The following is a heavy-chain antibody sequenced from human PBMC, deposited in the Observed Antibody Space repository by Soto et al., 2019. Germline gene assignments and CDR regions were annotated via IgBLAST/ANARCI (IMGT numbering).Heavy chain of an antibody. J-gene: IGHJ2*01. V-gene: IGHV3-30*18. CDR2: ISYDGNHK. Sequence: QGQLVESGGAVVQPGRSLRLSCTASGFTFKTSGMHWVRQAPGKGLEWVAVISYDGNHKSYADSVRGRFTIFRDNSKNTLDLQMNTLTTEDTAVYFCAKVFVTTYYYFDLWGRGTLVTVSS. CDR1: GFTFKTSG. CDR3: AKVFVTTYYYFDL. D-gene: IGHD4-17*01.